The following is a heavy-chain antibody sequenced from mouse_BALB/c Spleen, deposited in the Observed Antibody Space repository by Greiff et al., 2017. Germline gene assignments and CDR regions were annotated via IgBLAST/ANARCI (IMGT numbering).Heavy chain of an antibody. J-gene: IGHJ2*01. CDR2: ISYSGST. D-gene: IGHD4-1*01. CDR3: ARWGLGRYYFDY. Sequence: EVKVEESGPGLVKPSQSLSLTCTVTGYSITSDYAWNWIRQFPGNKLEWMGYISYSGSTSYNPSLKSRISITRDTSKNQFFLQLNSVTTEDTATYYCARWGLGRYYFDYWGQGTTLTVSS. CDR1: GYSITSDYA. V-gene: IGHV3-2*02.